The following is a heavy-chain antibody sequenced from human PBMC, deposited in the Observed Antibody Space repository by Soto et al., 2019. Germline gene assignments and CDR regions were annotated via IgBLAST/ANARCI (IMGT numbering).Heavy chain of an antibody. CDR3: ARYQQYFHH. Sequence: ETLSLTCTVSGGSISNFYWSWIRQPPGKGPEWIGYIYYSGTTNYNPSLKSRVTISVDTSRNRFSMKLNSVTAADTAVYYCARYQQYFHHWGQGTLVTVSS. V-gene: IGHV4-59*08. CDR2: IYYSGTT. CDR1: GGSISNFY. J-gene: IGHJ1*01.